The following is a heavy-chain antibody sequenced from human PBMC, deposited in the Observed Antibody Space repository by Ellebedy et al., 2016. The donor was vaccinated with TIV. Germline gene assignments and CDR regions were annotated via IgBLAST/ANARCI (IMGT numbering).Heavy chain of an antibody. CDR3: ARSGNDVCVNGMDV. Sequence: GESLKISCAASGFDFSDFSMAWVRQPPGKGLEWVSYINSESVTLYYADSVKGRFTISRDNAKKSVYLQMNSLRAEDTGIYYCARSGNDVCVNGMDVWGQGTTVIVSS. CDR2: INSESVTL. J-gene: IGHJ6*02. D-gene: IGHD3-3*01. CDR1: GFDFSDFS. V-gene: IGHV3-11*04.